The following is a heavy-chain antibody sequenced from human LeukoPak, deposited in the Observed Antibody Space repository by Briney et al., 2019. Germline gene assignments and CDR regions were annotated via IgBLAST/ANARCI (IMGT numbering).Heavy chain of an antibody. CDR1: GFTFRNAW. J-gene: IGHJ4*02. Sequence: TGGSLRLFCAASGFTFRNAWMSWVRQAPGKGLEWVGRIKSKTGGGTTDYAAPVKGRFTISRDDSKTTLYLQMNSLKTADTAVYYCTAGGLYWGQGTLVTVSS. D-gene: IGHD3/OR15-3a*01. CDR2: IKSKTGGGTT. V-gene: IGHV3-15*01. CDR3: TAGGLY.